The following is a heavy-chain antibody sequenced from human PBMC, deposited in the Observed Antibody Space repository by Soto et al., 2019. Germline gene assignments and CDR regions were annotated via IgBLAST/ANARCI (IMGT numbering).Heavy chain of an antibody. J-gene: IGHJ6*02. CDR1: GYTFTSYG. CDR2: ISAYNGST. D-gene: IGHD3-16*01. CDR3: ARFAFGGVIEYYGMDV. V-gene: IGHV1-18*01. Sequence: GASVKVSCKASGYTFTSYGISWVRQAPGQGLEWMGWISAYNGSTNYAQKLQGRVTMTTDTSTSTAYMELRSLRSDDTAVYYCARFAFGGVIEYYGMDVWGQGTTVTVSS.